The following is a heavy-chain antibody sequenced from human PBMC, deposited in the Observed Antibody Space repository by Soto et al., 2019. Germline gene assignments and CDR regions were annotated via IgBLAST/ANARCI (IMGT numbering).Heavy chain of an antibody. Sequence: SETLSLTCTVSNGSINNYYWSWIRQPPGKGLEWIGEINHSGSTNYNPSLKSRVTISVDTSKNQFSLKLSSVTAADTAVYYCARVPDSYGPDYWGQGTLVTVAS. CDR3: ARVPDSYGPDY. J-gene: IGHJ4*02. D-gene: IGHD5-18*01. CDR2: INHSGST. CDR1: NGSINNYY. V-gene: IGHV4-34*01.